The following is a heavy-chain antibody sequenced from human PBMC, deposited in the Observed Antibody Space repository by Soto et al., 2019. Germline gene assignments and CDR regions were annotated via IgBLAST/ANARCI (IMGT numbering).Heavy chain of an antibody. Sequence: PSETLSLTCTVPGGSISSSSYYWGWIRQPPGKGLEWIGSIYYSGSTYYNPSLKSRVTISVDTSKNQFSLKLSSVTAADTAVYYCARRYCGGDCYSNWFDPWGQGTLVTVSS. CDR3: ARRYCGGDCYSNWFDP. J-gene: IGHJ5*02. CDR2: IYYSGST. V-gene: IGHV4-39*01. D-gene: IGHD2-21*02. CDR1: GGSISSSSYY.